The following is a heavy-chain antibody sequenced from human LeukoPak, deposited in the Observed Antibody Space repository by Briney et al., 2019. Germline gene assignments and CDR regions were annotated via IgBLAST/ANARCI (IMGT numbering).Heavy chain of an antibody. Sequence: GESLRLSCAASGFIFKKYWMNWVRQVPGKGLECLANIKEDGSETYYADSVKGRFTISRDNPKNLLFLQINSLRAEDTAVYYCARDPSFNYDILTGALDYWGQGTLVTVSS. CDR3: ARDPSFNYDILTGALDY. CDR2: IKEDGSET. V-gene: IGHV3-7*01. J-gene: IGHJ4*02. D-gene: IGHD3-9*01. CDR1: GFIFKKYW.